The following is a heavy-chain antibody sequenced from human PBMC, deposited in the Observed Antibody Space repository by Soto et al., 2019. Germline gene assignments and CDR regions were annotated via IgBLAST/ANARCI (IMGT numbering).Heavy chain of an antibody. V-gene: IGHV3-53*02. D-gene: IGHD3-22*01. Sequence: EVQLVETGGGLIQPGGSLRLSCAASGFIVSRNYMYWVRQAPGKGLEWVSVIDGGGYTYYADSVKGRFTISRDNSKNTLQLPMNSLRAEDSAVYYCARGGGSAYVTPTISNWFDPWGQGPLVTVSS. CDR2: IDGGGYT. CDR3: ARGGGSAYVTPTISNWFDP. J-gene: IGHJ5*02. CDR1: GFIVSRNY.